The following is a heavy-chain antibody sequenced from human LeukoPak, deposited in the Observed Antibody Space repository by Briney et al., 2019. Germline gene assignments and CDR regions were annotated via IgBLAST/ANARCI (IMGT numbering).Heavy chain of an antibody. D-gene: IGHD3-16*01. CDR1: GFTVSSNS. Sequence: GGSLRLSCAASGFTVSSNSMSWVRQAPGKGLVWVSVIYTGGTTYYADSVKGRFTISRDDSKNTLYLQMNSLRAEDTAVYYCARDVAAPGGVYFDYWGQGTLVTVSS. V-gene: IGHV3-66*01. CDR3: ARDVAAPGGVYFDY. J-gene: IGHJ4*02. CDR2: IYTGGTT.